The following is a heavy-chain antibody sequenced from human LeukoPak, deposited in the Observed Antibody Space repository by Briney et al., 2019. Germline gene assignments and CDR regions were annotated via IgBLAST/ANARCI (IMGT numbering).Heavy chain of an antibody. Sequence: GGSLRLSCAASGFTVSSKYLGWVRQAPGKGLEWVSVIYSDDRTAYADSVKGRFTISRDKSKNTLYLQMNSLRAEDTAVYYCARDKYGYNPFDYWGQGTLVTVSS. D-gene: IGHD5-24*01. V-gene: IGHV3-66*01. J-gene: IGHJ4*02. CDR3: ARDKYGYNPFDY. CDR2: IYSDDRT. CDR1: GFTVSSKY.